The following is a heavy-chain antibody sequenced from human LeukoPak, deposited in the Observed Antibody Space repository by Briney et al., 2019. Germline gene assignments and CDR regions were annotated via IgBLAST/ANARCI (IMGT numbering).Heavy chain of an antibody. J-gene: IGHJ5*02. D-gene: IGHD2-2*03. Sequence: GESLKISCKASGYTFTDYWIGWVRQMPGKGLEWMGIIYPGDSDARHSPTFQGQVTISADKSISTTYLQWSSLKASDTAIYYCVRHGGGYCRSTSCYLFDPWGQGTLVTVSS. CDR3: VRHGGGYCRSTSCYLFDP. CDR1: GYTFTDYW. CDR2: IYPGDSDA. V-gene: IGHV5-51*01.